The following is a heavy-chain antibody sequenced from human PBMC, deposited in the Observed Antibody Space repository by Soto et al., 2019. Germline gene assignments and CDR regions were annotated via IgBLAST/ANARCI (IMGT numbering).Heavy chain of an antibody. Sequence: QVQLQESGPGLVKPSETLSLTCTVSGGSIRSYYWSWIRQPPVKGLEWIGFIYYTGSTNYNPSLRSRVTISVDTSKNQFSLRLSSVTAADTAVCYCARSYYYDSSAYRNDALDIWGQGTMVTVSS. D-gene: IGHD3-22*01. CDR3: ARSYYYDSSAYRNDALDI. J-gene: IGHJ3*02. V-gene: IGHV4-59*08. CDR2: IYYTGST. CDR1: GGSIRSYY.